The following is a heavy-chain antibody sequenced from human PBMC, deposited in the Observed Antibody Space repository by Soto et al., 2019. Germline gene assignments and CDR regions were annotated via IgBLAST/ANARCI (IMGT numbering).Heavy chain of an antibody. CDR1: GFTFSNYG. J-gene: IGHJ6*03. Sequence: PGGSLRLSCAASGFTFSNYGMDWVRQAPGKGLEWVAVIWYDGSNKYYADSVKGRFTISRDDSKNTLYLQMDSLRAEDTAVYYCARELGQGGGASCDLSYMYGCGTVTTVIVSS. D-gene: IGHD2-21*01. CDR3: ARELGQGGGASCDLSYMYG. V-gene: IGHV3-33*01. CDR2: IWYDGSNK.